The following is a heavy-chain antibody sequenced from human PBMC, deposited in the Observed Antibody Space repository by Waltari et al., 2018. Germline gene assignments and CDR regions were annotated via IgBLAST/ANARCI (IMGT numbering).Heavy chain of an antibody. CDR2: ISSSSSYI. CDR1: GFTFSSYS. Sequence: EVPLVESGGGLVKPGGSLRLSCAASGFTFSSYSMNWVRQAPGKGLEWVSSISSSSSYIYYADSVKGRFTISRDNAKNSLYLQMNSLRAEDTAVYYCARDGGYDYIWGSWGQGTLVTVSS. CDR3: ARDGGYDYIWGS. J-gene: IGHJ4*02. D-gene: IGHD3-16*01. V-gene: IGHV3-21*01.